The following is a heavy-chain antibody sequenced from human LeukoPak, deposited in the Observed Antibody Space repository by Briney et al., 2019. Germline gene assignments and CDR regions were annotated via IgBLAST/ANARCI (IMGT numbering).Heavy chain of an antibody. Sequence: GGSLRLSCAASGFAFSTYWMKWVRQAPGKGLEWVASIKEDGSDKYYVDSVRGRFSISRDNAKNSLYLQMNSLRTEDTAVYYCAKGGHFNFDYWGQGTLVTVSS. V-gene: IGHV3-7*01. CDR3: AKGGHFNFDY. CDR2: IKEDGSDK. D-gene: IGHD5-12*01. J-gene: IGHJ4*02. CDR1: GFAFSTYW.